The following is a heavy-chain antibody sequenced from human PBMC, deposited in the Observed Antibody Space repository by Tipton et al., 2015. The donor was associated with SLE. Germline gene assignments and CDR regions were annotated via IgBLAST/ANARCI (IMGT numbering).Heavy chain of an antibody. V-gene: IGHV4-59*08. J-gene: IGHJ4*02. CDR2: IYYSGNT. CDR3: ARSRYSSSWTLVY. CDR1: GGSIRSYY. Sequence: TLSLTCTVSGGSIRSYYWSWIRQPPGKGLEWIGYIYYSGNTIYNPSLKSRVTISVDTSKNQFSLKLSSVTAADTAVYYCARSRYSSSWTLVYWGQGTLVTVSS. D-gene: IGHD6-13*01.